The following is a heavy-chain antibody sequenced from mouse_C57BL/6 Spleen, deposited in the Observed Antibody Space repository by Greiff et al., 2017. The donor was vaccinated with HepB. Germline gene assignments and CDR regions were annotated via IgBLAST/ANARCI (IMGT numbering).Heavy chain of an antibody. J-gene: IGHJ2*01. CDR3: ARGGWAALDY. CDR2: IHPNSGST. V-gene: IGHV1-64*01. CDR1: GYTFTSYW. Sequence: QVQLQQSGPELVKPGASVKISCKASGYTFTSYWMHWVKQRPGQGLEWIGMIHPNSGSTNYNEKFKSKATLTVDKSSSTAYMQLSSLTSEDSAVYYCARGGWAALDYWGQGTTLTVSS. D-gene: IGHD3-3*01.